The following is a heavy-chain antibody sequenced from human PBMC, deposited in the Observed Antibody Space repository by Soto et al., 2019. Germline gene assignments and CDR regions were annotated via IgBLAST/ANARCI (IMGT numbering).Heavy chain of an antibody. CDR3: ARQEGATVIFYYGMDV. J-gene: IGHJ6*02. D-gene: IGHD1-26*01. CDR2: IYPGDSDT. Sequence: GESLKISFKGSGYNFTNYLIGWVRQMPGKGLEWMGIIYPGDSDTRYSPSFQGQVTISADKSISAAYLQWSSLKASDTAMYYCARQEGATVIFYYGMDVLGQGITATLSS. CDR1: GYNFTNYL. V-gene: IGHV5-51*01.